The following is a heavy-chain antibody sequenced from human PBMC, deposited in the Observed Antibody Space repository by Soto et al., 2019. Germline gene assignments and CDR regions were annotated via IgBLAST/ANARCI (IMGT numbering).Heavy chain of an antibody. CDR2: IIPIFGTA. CDR3: ARDGGVSDYSPFDY. D-gene: IGHD4-4*01. Sequence: QVQLVQSGAEVKKPGSSVKVSCKASGGTFSSYAISWVRQAPGQGLEWMGGIIPIFGTADYAQKFQGRVTIXAXEXXSTAYMELSRLRSEDTAVYYCARDGGVSDYSPFDYWGQGTLVTVSS. CDR1: GGTFSSYA. V-gene: IGHV1-69*12. J-gene: IGHJ4*02.